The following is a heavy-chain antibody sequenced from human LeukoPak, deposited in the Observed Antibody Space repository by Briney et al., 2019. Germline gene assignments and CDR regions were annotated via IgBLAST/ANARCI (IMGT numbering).Heavy chain of an antibody. Sequence: GGSLRLSCAASGFTFSSYEMNWVRQAPGKGLEWVSYISSSGSTMYYADSVKGRFTISRDNAKNSLYLQMNSLRAEDTAAYYCASKYSSGWYGMDYWGQGTLVTVSS. CDR3: ASKYSSGWYGMDY. CDR1: GFTFSSYE. V-gene: IGHV3-48*03. J-gene: IGHJ4*02. D-gene: IGHD6-19*01. CDR2: ISSSGSTM.